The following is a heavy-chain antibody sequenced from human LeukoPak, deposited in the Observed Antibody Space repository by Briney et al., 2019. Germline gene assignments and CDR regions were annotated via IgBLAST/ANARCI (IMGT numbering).Heavy chain of an antibody. V-gene: IGHV3-53*01. CDR1: GFTVSSNY. J-gene: IGHJ3*02. CDR3: ARDGYNENAFDI. CDR2: IYSGGST. Sequence: GGSLRLSCAASGFTVSSNYMSWVRQAPGKGLEWVSVIYSGGSTYYADSVKGRFTISRDNSKNTLYLQMKSLRAEDTAVYYCARDGYNENAFDIWGQGTMVTVSS. D-gene: IGHD5-24*01.